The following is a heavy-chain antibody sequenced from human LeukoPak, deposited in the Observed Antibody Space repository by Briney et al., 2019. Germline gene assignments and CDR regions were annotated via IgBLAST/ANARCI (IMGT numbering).Heavy chain of an antibody. CDR3: ARDLAMYSPDLDY. J-gene: IGHJ4*02. CDR2: INPKTGVT. D-gene: IGHD1-26*01. V-gene: IGHV1-2*02. Sequence: ASVKVSCKASGGTFTDYYLHWVRQAPGHGLEWMGWINPKTGVTKYAQNFQGRVTMTRDTSINTAYMEVSRLRSDDTAVFYCARDLAMYSPDLDYWGQGTLVTVSS. CDR1: GGTFTDYY.